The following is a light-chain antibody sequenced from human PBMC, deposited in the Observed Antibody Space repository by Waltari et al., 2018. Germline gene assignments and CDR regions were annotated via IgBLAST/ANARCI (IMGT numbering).Light chain of an antibody. Sequence: QSALTQPASVSGSPGQSITISCTGSSSDVGGYNSVSWYQHHPGKVPKLMIYGVSNRPSVVSNLCSGYKSGNTASLPISGLQAEDEADSYCSSYRTSSTYVFGTGTKVTFL. CDR3: SSYRTSSTYV. J-gene: IGLJ1*01. CDR1: SSDVGGYNS. V-gene: IGLV2-14*01. CDR2: GVS.